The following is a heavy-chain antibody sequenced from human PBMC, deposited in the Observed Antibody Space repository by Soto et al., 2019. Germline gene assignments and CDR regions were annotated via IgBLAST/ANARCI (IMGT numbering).Heavy chain of an antibody. J-gene: IGHJ6*02. CDR2: INHSGST. CDR3: ARGSGIAVAGNVYYRMAV. CDR1: GGSFSGYY. D-gene: IGHD6-19*01. V-gene: IGHV4-34*01. Sequence: SETLSLTCAVYGGSFSGYYWSWIRQPPGKGLEWIGEINHSGSTNYNPSLKSRVTISVDTSKNQFSLKLSSVTAADTAVYYCARGSGIAVAGNVYYRMAVWGQGTTVTVSS.